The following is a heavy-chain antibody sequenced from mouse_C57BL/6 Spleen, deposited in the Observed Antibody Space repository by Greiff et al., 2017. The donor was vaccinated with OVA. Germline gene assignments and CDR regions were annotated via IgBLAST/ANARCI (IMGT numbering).Heavy chain of an antibody. Sequence: VKLVESGPGLVAPSQSLSISCTASGFSLTSYGVHWVRQPPGKGLEWLVVIWSDGSTTYNSALKSRLSISKDNSKSQVFLKMNSLQTDDTAMYYGARHGDYSNFMDYWGQGTSVTVSS. J-gene: IGHJ4*01. CDR2: IWSDGST. V-gene: IGHV2-6-1*01. CDR1: GFSLTSYG. CDR3: ARHGDYSNFMDY. D-gene: IGHD2-5*01.